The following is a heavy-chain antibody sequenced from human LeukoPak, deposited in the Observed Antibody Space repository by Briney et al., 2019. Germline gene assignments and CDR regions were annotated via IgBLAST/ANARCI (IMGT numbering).Heavy chain of an antibody. CDR2: ISSSGSTI. CDR1: GFTFSSYE. CDR3: ARGPSDSSGYYYVPEYYFDY. V-gene: IGHV3-48*03. D-gene: IGHD3-22*01. Sequence: GGSLRLSCAASGFTFSSYEMNWVRQAPGKGLEWVSYISSSGSTIYYADSVKGRFTISRDNAKNSLYLQMNSLRAEDTAVYYCARGPSDSSGYYYVPEYYFDYWGQGTLVTVSS. J-gene: IGHJ4*02.